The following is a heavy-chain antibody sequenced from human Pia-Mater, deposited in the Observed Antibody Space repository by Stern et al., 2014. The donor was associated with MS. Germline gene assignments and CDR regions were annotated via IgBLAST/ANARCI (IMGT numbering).Heavy chain of an antibody. V-gene: IGHV4-39*01. D-gene: IGHD4-11*01. CDR2: IDDTGRT. CDR3: VRQVTVRSRFDY. Sequence: QLQLQESGPGLVKPSETLSRTCTVSGGSITSSYYWGWIRQSSGKGLEWIGSIDDTGRTFYHPSLRSVVTISVDTSNTQFSLKLSLGTASDTAVYYCVRQVTVRSRFDYWGQGTLVTVSS. CDR1: GGSITSSYY. J-gene: IGHJ4*02.